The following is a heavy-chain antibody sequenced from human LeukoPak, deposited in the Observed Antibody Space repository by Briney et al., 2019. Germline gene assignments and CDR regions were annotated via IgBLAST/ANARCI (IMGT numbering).Heavy chain of an antibody. CDR1: GYTFTGYY. CDR3: ARDSIWFGEFSANGYNWFDP. D-gene: IGHD3-10*01. CDR2: INPNSGGT. V-gene: IGHV1-2*02. Sequence: ASVKVSCKASGYTFTGYYMHWVRQAPGQGLEWMGWINPNSGGTIYAQKFQGRVTMTRDTSISTAYMELRSLRSDDTAVYYCARDSIWFGEFSANGYNWFDPWGQGTLVTVSS. J-gene: IGHJ5*02.